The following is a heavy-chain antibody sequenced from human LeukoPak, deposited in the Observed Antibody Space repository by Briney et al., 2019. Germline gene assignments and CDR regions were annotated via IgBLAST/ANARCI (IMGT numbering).Heavy chain of an antibody. D-gene: IGHD2-2*01. J-gene: IGHJ4*02. Sequence: GGSQRLSCAASGFTFSSYSMNWVRQAPGKGQEWVSSISSSSSYIYYADSVKGRFTISRDNAKNSLYLHMNSLRAEDTAVYYCARSSDIVVVPAAPPDYWGQGTLVTVSS. V-gene: IGHV3-21*01. CDR2: ISSSSSYI. CDR3: ARSSDIVVVPAAPPDY. CDR1: GFTFSSYS.